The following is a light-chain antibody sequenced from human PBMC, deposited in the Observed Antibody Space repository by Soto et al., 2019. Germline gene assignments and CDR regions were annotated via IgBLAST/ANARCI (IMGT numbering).Light chain of an antibody. Sequence: QSALTQPASVSGSPGQSITISCTGTSSDVGGYNYVSWYQPHPGKAPKLMIYDVSNRPSGVSNRFSGSKSGNTASLTISGLQVEDEADYYCSSYTSSSSKVFGGGTKLTVL. V-gene: IGLV2-14*01. CDR3: SSYTSSSSKV. J-gene: IGLJ3*02. CDR2: DVS. CDR1: SSDVGGYNY.